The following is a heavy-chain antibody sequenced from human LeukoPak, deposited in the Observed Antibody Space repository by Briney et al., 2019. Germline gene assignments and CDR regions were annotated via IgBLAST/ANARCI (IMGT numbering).Heavy chain of an antibody. CDR3: AGGVYYGSGSYPYYYYYGMDV. CDR1: GGSFSGYY. V-gene: IGHV4-34*01. Sequence: KPSETLSLTCALYGGSFSGYYWSWIRQPPGKGLEWIGEIHHRGSTHYNPVLKSRVTISVDTSKNQFSLKLSSVTAADTAVYYCAGGVYYGSGSYPYYYYYGMDVWGQGTTVTVSS. J-gene: IGHJ6*02. CDR2: IHHRGST. D-gene: IGHD3-10*01.